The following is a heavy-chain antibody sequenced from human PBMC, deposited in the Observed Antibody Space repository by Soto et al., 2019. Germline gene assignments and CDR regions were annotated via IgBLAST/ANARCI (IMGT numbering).Heavy chain of an antibody. CDR1: GFTFSSFG. D-gene: IGHD5-12*01. CDR2: ISYDGIDK. J-gene: IGHJ4*02. CDR3: AKDLREMATIRPDY. Sequence: QVQLVESGGGVVQPGRSLRLSCAASGFTFSSFGIHWVRQAPGKGLEWVAVISYDGIDKNYADSVKGRFTISRENSKNMVYLQMNSLRAEDTAVDYCAKDLREMATIRPDYWGQGILVTVSS. V-gene: IGHV3-30*18.